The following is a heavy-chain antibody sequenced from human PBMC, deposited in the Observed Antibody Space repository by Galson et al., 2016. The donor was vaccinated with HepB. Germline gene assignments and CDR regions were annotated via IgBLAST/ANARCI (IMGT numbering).Heavy chain of an antibody. CDR3: ARVVLGRYGPHGIFDI. J-gene: IGHJ3*02. Sequence: SETLSLTCGVNGGSLSDNYWTWIRQPPGKGLEWIAEINHRGSTNYNPSLRSRVTISVDTSKNQFSLKLTSATAADTAVYFCARVVLGRYGPHGIFDIWGQGKLVTVSS. D-gene: IGHD3-16*01. CDR1: GGSLSDNY. V-gene: IGHV4-34*01. CDR2: INHRGST.